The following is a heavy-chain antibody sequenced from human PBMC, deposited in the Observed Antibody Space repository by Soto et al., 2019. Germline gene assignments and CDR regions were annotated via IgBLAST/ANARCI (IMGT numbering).Heavy chain of an antibody. V-gene: IGHV3-66*01. CDR3: ARGGALEDYFDY. Sequence: GSLRLSCAASGFTVSSNYMSWVRQAPGKGLEWVSVIYSGGSTYYADSVKGRFTISRDNSKDTLYLQMNSLRAEDTAVYYCARGGALEDYFDYWGQGTLVTVSS. D-gene: IGHD1-1*01. J-gene: IGHJ4*02. CDR2: IYSGGST. CDR1: GFTVSSNY.